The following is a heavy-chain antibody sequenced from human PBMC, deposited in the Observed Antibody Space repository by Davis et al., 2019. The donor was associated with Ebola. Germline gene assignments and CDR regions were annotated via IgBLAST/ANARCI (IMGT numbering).Heavy chain of an antibody. CDR2: ISSSGSTI. V-gene: IGHV3-11*04. CDR1: GFTFSDYY. CDR3: ARYCSGGSCYRDY. Sequence: GGSLRLSCAASGFTFSDYYMSWIRQAPGKELEWVSYISSSGSTIYYADSVKGRFTISRDNAKNSLYLQMNSLRAEDTAVYYCARYCSGGSCYRDYWGQGTLVTVSS. D-gene: IGHD2-15*01. J-gene: IGHJ4*02.